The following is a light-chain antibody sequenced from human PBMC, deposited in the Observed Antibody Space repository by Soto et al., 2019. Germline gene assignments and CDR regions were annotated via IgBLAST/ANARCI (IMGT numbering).Light chain of an antibody. CDR2: DAS. J-gene: IGKJ1*01. Sequence: DIQMTQSPSTLSASIGDRVTITCRASQNINNWIAWYQQKPGKAPKFLIYDASTLESGVPSRFSGSGFGTEFSLTISSLQPDDFATYYCQHYNSYSAAFGQGTKVDIK. CDR3: QHYNSYSAA. CDR1: QNINNW. V-gene: IGKV1-5*01.